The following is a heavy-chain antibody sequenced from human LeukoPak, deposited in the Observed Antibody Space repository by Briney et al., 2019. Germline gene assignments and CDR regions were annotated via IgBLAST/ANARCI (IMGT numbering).Heavy chain of an antibody. V-gene: IGHV3-9*01. D-gene: IGHD3-9*01. Sequence: GRSLRLSCAASGFTFDDYTMHWVRQAPGKGLEWVSGISWNSGSIGYADSVKGRFTISRDNSKNTLYLQMNSLRAEDTAVYYCAKRVTGYYADYWGQGTLVTVSS. CDR1: GFTFDDYT. CDR3: AKRVTGYYADY. J-gene: IGHJ4*02. CDR2: ISWNSGSI.